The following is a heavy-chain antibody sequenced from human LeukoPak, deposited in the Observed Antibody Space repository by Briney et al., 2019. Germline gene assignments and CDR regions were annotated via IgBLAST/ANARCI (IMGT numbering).Heavy chain of an antibody. Sequence: GGSLRLSCAASGFTFSSYEMNWVRQAPGKGLEWVSSISSSSSYIYYADSVKGRFTISRDNAKNSLYLQMNSLRAEDTAVYYCARWDSSGYYFNYWGQGTLVTVSS. CDR1: GFTFSSYE. J-gene: IGHJ4*02. CDR2: ISSSSSYI. CDR3: ARWDSSGYYFNY. D-gene: IGHD3-22*01. V-gene: IGHV3-21*01.